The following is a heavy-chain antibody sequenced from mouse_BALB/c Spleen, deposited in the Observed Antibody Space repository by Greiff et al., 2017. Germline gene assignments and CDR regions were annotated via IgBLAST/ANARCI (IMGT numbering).Heavy chain of an antibody. D-gene: IGHD2-3*01. CDR2: IDPENGNT. Sequence: EVQLQQSGAELVRPGALVKLSCKASGFNIKDYYMHWVKQRPEQGLEWIGWIDPENGNTIYDPKFQGKASITADTSSNTAYLQLSSLTSEDTAVYYCARNGYYDAYWGQGTLVTVSA. V-gene: IGHV14-1*02. CDR1: GFNIKDYY. CDR3: ARNGYYDAY. J-gene: IGHJ3*01.